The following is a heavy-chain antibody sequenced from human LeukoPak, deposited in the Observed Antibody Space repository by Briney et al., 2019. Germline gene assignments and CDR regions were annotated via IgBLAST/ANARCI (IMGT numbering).Heavy chain of an antibody. V-gene: IGHV4-30-2*01. Sequence: SETLSLTCAVSGASISSGGYSWSWIRQPPGKGLEWIGYIYHSGSTYYNPSLKSRVTISVDRSKNQFSLKLSSVTAADTAVYYCARGLMMAVAGRGEFHYWGQGTLVTVSS. CDR2: IYHSGST. D-gene: IGHD6-13*01. CDR3: ARGLMMAVAGRGEFHY. J-gene: IGHJ4*02. CDR1: GASISSGGYS.